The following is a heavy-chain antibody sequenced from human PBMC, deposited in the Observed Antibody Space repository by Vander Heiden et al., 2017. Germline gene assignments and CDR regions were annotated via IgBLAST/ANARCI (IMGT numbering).Heavy chain of an antibody. Sequence: QVRLQQWGAGLLKLSETLSLTCAVSGGSFTGYYWSWIRQPPGKGLEWIAEFNPRGTSKYNPSRRRRVIISVDTSKNQVSLNLNSVKDAETAVYFCARCLLSGGLNTGWFYYWGQGTLVNVSS. CDR1: GGSFTGYY. J-gene: IGHJ4*02. CDR2: FNPRGTS. V-gene: IGHV4-34*01. D-gene: IGHD6-19*01. CDR3: ARCLLSGGLNTGWFYY.